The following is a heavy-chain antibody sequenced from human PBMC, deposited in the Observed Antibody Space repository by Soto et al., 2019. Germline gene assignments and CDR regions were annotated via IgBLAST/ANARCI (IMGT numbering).Heavy chain of an antibody. CDR3: AVIGVVAATHGFDP. D-gene: IGHD2-15*01. J-gene: IGHJ5*02. Sequence: EVQLVESGGGLVKPGGSLRLSCAASGFTFSSYSMNWVRQAPGKGLEWVSSISSSSTYIYYADSVKGRFTISRDNAKNSLYLQMNSLRAEDTALYYCAVIGVVAATHGFDPWGQGTLVTVSS. V-gene: IGHV3-21*01. CDR1: GFTFSSYS. CDR2: ISSSSTYI.